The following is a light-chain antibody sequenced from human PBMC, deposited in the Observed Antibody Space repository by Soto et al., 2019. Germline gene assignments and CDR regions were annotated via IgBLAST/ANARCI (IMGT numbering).Light chain of an antibody. CDR1: QSISSW. CDR3: QQYNSYSKT. J-gene: IGKJ1*01. CDR2: DAS. Sequence: ESQMPQCDSTLSASLGDTDTITCRASQSISSWLAWYQQKPGKAPKLLIYDASSLESGVPSRFSGSGSGTEFTLTISSLQPDDFATYYCQQYNSYSKTFGQGTKVDIK. V-gene: IGKV1-5*01.